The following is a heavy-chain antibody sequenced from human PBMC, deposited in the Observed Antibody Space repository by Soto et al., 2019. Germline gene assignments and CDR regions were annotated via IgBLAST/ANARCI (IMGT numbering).Heavy chain of an antibody. D-gene: IGHD2-8*02. V-gene: IGHV3-23*01. CDR2: IIGSGAIT. J-gene: IGHJ3*02. CDR1: EFTFNSYA. Sequence: EVQLLESGGDLVQPGGSLRLSCVASEFTFNSYAMSWVRQAPGMGLEWVSSIIGSGAITYYADSVKGRFTISRDNSKSTLYLQMNSLTAGDTALYYCAKATATGGGAFDICGQGTMVTVSS. CDR3: AKATATGGGAFDI.